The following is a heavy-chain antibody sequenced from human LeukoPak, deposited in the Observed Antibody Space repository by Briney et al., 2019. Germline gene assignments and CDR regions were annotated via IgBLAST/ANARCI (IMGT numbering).Heavy chain of an antibody. D-gene: IGHD3-16*01. V-gene: IGHV3-49*04. CDR1: GYTFCDYA. CDR2: IRSKAFGGAT. Sequence: PGRSLRLSCTGSGYTFCDYAMSWVRQSPGKGLEWVSLIRSKAFGGATEYAASVKGRFTISRDDSKSIAYLQMNSLKTEDTAMYYCTRDGGTLDYWGQGTLVTVSS. CDR3: TRDGGTLDY. J-gene: IGHJ4*02.